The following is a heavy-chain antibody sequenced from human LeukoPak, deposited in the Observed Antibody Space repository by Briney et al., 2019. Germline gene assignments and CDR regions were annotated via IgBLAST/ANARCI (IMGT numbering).Heavy chain of an antibody. D-gene: IGHD3-22*01. CDR3: ARDRHYDSTV. V-gene: IGHV4-31*03. J-gene: IGHJ4*02. Sequence: SETLSLTCTVSGGSISSGGYYWSWHRQHPGQGLRCIGYIYYSGTTSYNPSVKSRVTISIDTSKYQFSLKLSSVTAADTAVYYCARDRHYDSTVWGQGTVVIVSS. CDR1: GGSISSGGYY. CDR2: IYYSGTT.